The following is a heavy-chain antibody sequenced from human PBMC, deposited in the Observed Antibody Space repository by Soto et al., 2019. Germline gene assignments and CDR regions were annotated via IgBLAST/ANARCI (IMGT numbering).Heavy chain of an antibody. J-gene: IGHJ6*02. CDR1: GGSISSGDYS. CDR3: ADAYGMDV. V-gene: IGHV4-30-4*01. CDR2: IDHSGST. Sequence: SETLSLTFTVSGGSISSGDYSWSWIRQPPGKGLEWIGYIDHSGSTYYNPSLKRRVTISVYTSKNQFSLKLSSVTAADTAVYYCADAYGMDVWGQGTTVTVSS.